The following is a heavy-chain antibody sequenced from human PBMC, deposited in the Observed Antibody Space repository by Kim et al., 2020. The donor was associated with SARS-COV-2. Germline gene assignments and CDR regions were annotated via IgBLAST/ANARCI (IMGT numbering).Heavy chain of an antibody. V-gene: IGHV3-48*03. Sequence: GGSLRLSCVASGFSLRSYEMHWVRQVPGKGLEWVSSISSSGSPIHYADSVKGRFTLSRDSAKNSLYLQMNSVRAEDTAVYYCARADSGEYEDYFYGMDVWGQGTTVTVSS. CDR2: ISSSGSPI. J-gene: IGHJ6*02. D-gene: IGHD4-17*01. CDR3: ARADSGEYEDYFYGMDV. CDR1: GFSLRSYE.